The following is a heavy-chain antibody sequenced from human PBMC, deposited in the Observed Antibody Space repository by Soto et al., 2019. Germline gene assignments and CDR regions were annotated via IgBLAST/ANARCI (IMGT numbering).Heavy chain of an antibody. CDR2: VSGTGAGT. CDR1: GFTFSSYA. Sequence: EVQLLESGGGLVQPGGSLRLSCAASGFTFSSYAMTWVRQAPGKGLGWVSSVSGTGAGTYYADSVKGRFTISRDNSRSTLYLQMNRLRAEDTGVYFCAKAFAHWREGYNFDYWGQGTLVTVSS. CDR3: AKAFAHWREGYNFDY. J-gene: IGHJ4*02. V-gene: IGHV3-23*01. D-gene: IGHD5-12*01.